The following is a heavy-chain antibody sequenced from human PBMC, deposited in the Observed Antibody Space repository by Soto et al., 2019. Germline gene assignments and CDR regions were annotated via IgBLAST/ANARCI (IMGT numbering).Heavy chain of an antibody. CDR2: IYHSGST. Sequence: SETLSLTCAVSGGSMSSGGYFWSWIRQPPGKGLGWIGYIYHSGSTYYNPSLKSRVTISVDRSKNQFSLKLNSVTAADTAVYYCARGLGPWGQGTLVTVSS. CDR3: ARGLGP. V-gene: IGHV4-30-2*01. D-gene: IGHD3-10*01. J-gene: IGHJ5*02. CDR1: GGSMSSGGYF.